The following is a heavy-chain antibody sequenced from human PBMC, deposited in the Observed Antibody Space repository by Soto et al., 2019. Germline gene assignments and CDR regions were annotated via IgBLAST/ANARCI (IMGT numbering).Heavy chain of an antibody. CDR3: ARGRPYDTSGFSPHYGLDV. CDR1: GGSISIPDHY. V-gene: IGHV4-31*03. CDR2: ISYSGST. D-gene: IGHD3-22*01. J-gene: IGHJ6*02. Sequence: QVQLQESGPGLAKPSQTLSLTCTVSGGSISIPDHYWTWIRQHPGKGLEWIGHISYSGSTDYNPSLESRVTISVDTSKNQLSLKLRSVTAADTAVYYCARGRPYDTSGFSPHYGLDVWGQGTTVTVSS.